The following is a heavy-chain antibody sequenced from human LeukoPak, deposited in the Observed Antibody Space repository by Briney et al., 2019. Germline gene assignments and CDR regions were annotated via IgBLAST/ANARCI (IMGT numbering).Heavy chain of an antibody. J-gene: IGHJ4*02. V-gene: IGHV3-21*01. Sequence: GGSLRLSCAASGFTFSSYGMNWVRQAPGKGLEWVSSISSSSIYIYYADSVKGRFTISRDNAKNSLYLQMNSLRAEDTAVYYCARGKSNYGDYVDYWGQGILVTVSS. CDR3: ARGKSNYGDYVDY. CDR1: GFTFSSYG. CDR2: ISSSSIYI. D-gene: IGHD4-17*01.